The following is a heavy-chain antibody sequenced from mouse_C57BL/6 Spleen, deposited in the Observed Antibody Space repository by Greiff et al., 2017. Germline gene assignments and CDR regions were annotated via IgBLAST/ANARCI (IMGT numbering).Heavy chain of an antibody. CDR3: AREDNWAFDY. CDR2: INPYNGGT. J-gene: IGHJ2*01. Sequence: EVKLVESGPVLVKPGASVKMSCKASGYTFTDYYMNWVKQSHGKSLEWIGVINPYNGGTSYNQKFKGKATLTVDKSSSTAYMELNSLTSEDSAVYYCAREDNWAFDYWGQGTTLTVSS. CDR1: GYTFTDYY. V-gene: IGHV1-19*01. D-gene: IGHD4-1*01.